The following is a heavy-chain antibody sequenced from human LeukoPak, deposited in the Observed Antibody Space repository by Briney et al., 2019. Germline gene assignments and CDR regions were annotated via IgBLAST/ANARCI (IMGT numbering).Heavy chain of an antibody. CDR3: ASGREYYYDTSGW. V-gene: IGHV3-23*01. J-gene: IGHJ4*02. Sequence: GGSLRLSCAASGFTFSTYTMYWVRHPPGKRLEWVSIIGSSGGGIHYADSVKGRFTIFRDKSKNTVDLQMNSLRVEDTAVYFCASGREYYYDTSGWWGQGALVTVSS. CDR2: IGSSGGGI. CDR1: GFTFSTYT. D-gene: IGHD3-22*01.